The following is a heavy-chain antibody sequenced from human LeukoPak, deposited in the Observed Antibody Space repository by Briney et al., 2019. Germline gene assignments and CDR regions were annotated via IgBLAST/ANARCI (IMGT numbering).Heavy chain of an antibody. J-gene: IGHJ3*02. D-gene: IGHD1-1*01. V-gene: IGHV1-18*04. Sequence: ASAKVSCKAFGYTFCTSSISWVRQAPGQRLEWMGWISPNNGNAQYAQGVQGRVTMTTDTSRSTAYMELRSLRSDDTAVYYCTRVRNSNNWWGPFDIWGQGTVVTVSS. CDR3: TRVRNSNNWWGPFDI. CDR1: GYTFCTSS. CDR2: ISPNNGNA.